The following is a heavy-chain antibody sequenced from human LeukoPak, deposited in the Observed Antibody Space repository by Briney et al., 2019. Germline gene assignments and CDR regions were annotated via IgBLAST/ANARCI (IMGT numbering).Heavy chain of an antibody. CDR1: GFTYSSYS. V-gene: IGHV3-21*01. CDR3: ARDRVRGVITPIDY. J-gene: IGHJ4*02. D-gene: IGHD3-10*01. CDR2: ISSSSSYI. Sequence: GGSLRLSCAASGFTYSSYSMNWVRQAPGKGLEGVSSISSSSSYIYYADSVKGRFTISRDNAKNSLYLQMNSLRAEDTAVYYCARDRVRGVITPIDYWGQGTLVTVSS.